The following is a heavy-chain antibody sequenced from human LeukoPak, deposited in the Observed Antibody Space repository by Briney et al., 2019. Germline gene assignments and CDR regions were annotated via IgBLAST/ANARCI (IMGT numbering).Heavy chain of an antibody. V-gene: IGHV1-24*01. D-gene: IGHD3-22*01. CDR3: ATDLGYYYDSSRGQVRC. CDR2: FDPEDGET. Sequence: GASVKVSCKVSGYTLTELSTHWVRQAPGKGLEWMGGFDPEDGETIYAQKFQGRVTMTEDTSTDTAYMELSSLRSEDTAVYYCATDLGYYYDSSRGQVRCWGQGTLVTVSS. CDR1: GYTLTELS. J-gene: IGHJ4*02.